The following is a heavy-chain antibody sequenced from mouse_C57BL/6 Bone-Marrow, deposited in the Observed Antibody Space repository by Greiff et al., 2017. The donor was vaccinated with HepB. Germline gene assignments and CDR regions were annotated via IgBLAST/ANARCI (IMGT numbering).Heavy chain of an antibody. CDR3: ARHAVITTVVANWYFDV. Sequence: QVQLKQSGAELVKPGASVKLSCKASGYTFTEYTIHWVKQRSGQGLEWFGWFYPGSGSIKYNEKFKDKATLTADKSSSTVYMELSRLTSEDSAVYFCARHAVITTVVANWYFDVWGTGTTVTVSS. CDR1: GYTFTEYT. D-gene: IGHD1-1*01. J-gene: IGHJ1*03. CDR2: FYPGSGSI. V-gene: IGHV1-62-2*01.